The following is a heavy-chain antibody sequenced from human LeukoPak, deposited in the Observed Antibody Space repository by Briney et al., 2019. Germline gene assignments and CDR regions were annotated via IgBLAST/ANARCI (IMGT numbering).Heavy chain of an antibody. V-gene: IGHV4-4*09. J-gene: IGHJ4*02. CDR1: GVSISRFY. D-gene: IGHD6-13*01. Sequence: SETLSLTCTTSGVSISRFYWSWVRQPPGKGLEWIGNIYSGVPTYFNPSLKSRVIISVDTSKNQFSLNLTSVTAADTAMYYCVQTAGWPGFDYWGQGILVTVSS. CDR3: VQTAGWPGFDY. CDR2: IYSGVPT.